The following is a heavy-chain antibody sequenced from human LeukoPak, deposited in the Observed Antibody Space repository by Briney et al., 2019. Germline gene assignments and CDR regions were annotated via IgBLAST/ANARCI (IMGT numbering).Heavy chain of an antibody. D-gene: IGHD3-22*01. J-gene: IGHJ4*02. V-gene: IGHV4-31*03. Sequence: PSQTLSLTCTVSGGSISSGGHYWSWIRQHPGKGLEWIGNIYYSGNTYCNPSLKSRVTISVDTSKNQFSLKLSSVTAADTAVYYCARADYLDSSGYFGKFEYWGQGTLVTVSS. CDR2: IYYSGNT. CDR3: ARADYLDSSGYFGKFEY. CDR1: GGSISSGGHY.